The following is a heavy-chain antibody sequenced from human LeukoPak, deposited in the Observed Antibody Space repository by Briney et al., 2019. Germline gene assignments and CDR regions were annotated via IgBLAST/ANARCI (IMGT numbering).Heavy chain of an antibody. D-gene: IGHD2-21*02. V-gene: IGHV3-23*01. CDR2: VSASGAST. CDR3: ARQSTAWHVDY. CDR1: GFSFSNYA. Sequence: PGGSLRLSCAASGFSFSNYAMNWVRQAPGKGLEWVSGVSASGASTYFADSVKGRFTISRDNSRNTVDLQMNSLRAEDTALYYCARQSTAWHVDYWGQGILVTVSA. J-gene: IGHJ4*02.